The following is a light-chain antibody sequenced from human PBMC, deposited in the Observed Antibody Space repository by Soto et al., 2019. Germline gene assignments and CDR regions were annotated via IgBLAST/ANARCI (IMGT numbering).Light chain of an antibody. Sequence: EIVMTQSPATLSVSPGERATLSCRASQSVSINLAWYQQKPGQAPRLLIYGASTRATGVPARCSGSGSGTEFTLTISSLQSEDFAVYHCQQYNNWPTFGRGTKLEIK. CDR2: GAS. V-gene: IGKV3-15*01. CDR3: QQYNNWPT. J-gene: IGKJ4*01. CDR1: QSVSIN.